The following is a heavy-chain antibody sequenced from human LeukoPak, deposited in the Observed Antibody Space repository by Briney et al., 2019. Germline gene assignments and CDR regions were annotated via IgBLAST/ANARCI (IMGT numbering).Heavy chain of an antibody. CDR2: IYYSGST. CDR3: ASNPRHSSGWYGSWRGWFDP. V-gene: IGHV4-39*01. Sequence: SETLSLTCTVSGGSISSSSYYWGWIRQPPGKGLEWIGSIYYSGSTYYNPSLKSRVTISVDTSKNQFSLKLSSVTAADTAVYYCASNPRHSSGWYGSWRGWFDPWGQGTLVTVSS. CDR1: GGSISSSSYY. J-gene: IGHJ5*02. D-gene: IGHD6-19*01.